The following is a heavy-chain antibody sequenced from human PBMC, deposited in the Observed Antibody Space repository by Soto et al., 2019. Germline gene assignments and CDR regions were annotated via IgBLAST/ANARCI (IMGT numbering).Heavy chain of an antibody. V-gene: IGHV1-69*13. CDR3: ASGARYDFWSGYYVGIEVRYYYYGMDV. CDR2: IIPIFGTA. J-gene: IGHJ6*04. CDR1: GGTFSSYA. D-gene: IGHD3-3*01. Sequence: GASVKVSCKASGGTFSSYAISWVRQAPGQGLEWMGGIIPIFGTANYAQKFQGRVTITADESTSTAYMELSSLRSEDTAVYYCASGARYDFWSGYYVGIEVRYYYYGMDVWGKGTTVTVSS.